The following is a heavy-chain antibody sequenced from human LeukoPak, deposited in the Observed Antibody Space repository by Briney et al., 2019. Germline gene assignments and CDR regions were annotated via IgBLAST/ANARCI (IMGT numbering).Heavy chain of an antibody. CDR2: ISSSSSYI. CDR1: GFTFSNYD. D-gene: IGHD1-26*01. J-gene: IGHJ6*03. Sequence: GGSLRLSCVASGFTFSNYDMNWVRQAPGKGLEWVSFISSSSSYIYYADSVKGRFTISRDNAKKSLYLQMNSLRAEDTAIYYCARDPYNGNYGDSYYYYMDVWGKGTTVTISS. CDR3: ARDPYNGNYGDSYYYYMDV. V-gene: IGHV3-21*01.